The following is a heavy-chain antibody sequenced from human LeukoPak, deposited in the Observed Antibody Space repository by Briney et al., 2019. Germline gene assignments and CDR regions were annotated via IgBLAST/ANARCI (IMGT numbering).Heavy chain of an antibody. D-gene: IGHD6-13*01. V-gene: IGHV4-59*08. CDR1: GCSISSYY. CDR3: ARHVQRRSSSWIYYYGMDV. Sequence: PSETLSLTCTVSGCSISSYYWSWIRQPPGKGLEWIGYIYYSGSTNYNPSLKSRVTISVDTSKSQFSLKLSSVTAADTAVYYCARHVQRRSSSWIYYYGMDVWGQGTTVTVSS. CDR2: IYYSGST. J-gene: IGHJ6*02.